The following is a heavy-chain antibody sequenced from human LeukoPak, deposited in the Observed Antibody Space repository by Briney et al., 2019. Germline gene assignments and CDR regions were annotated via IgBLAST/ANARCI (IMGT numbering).Heavy chain of an antibody. CDR3: ARMGAGRFDF. J-gene: IGHJ4*02. CDR1: GGSISNYY. V-gene: IGHV4-4*07. CDR2: IYTSGST. Sequence: SETLSLTCTVSGGSISNYYWIWIRQPAGKGLEWIGRIYTSGSTNYNPSLKSRVTMSVVTSKNQFSLRLTSVTAADTAVYYCARMGAGRFDFWGQGTLVTVSS. D-gene: IGHD1-26*01.